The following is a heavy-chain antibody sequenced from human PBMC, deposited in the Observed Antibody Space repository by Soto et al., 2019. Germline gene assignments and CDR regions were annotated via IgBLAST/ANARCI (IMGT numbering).Heavy chain of an antibody. CDR1: GGSSSSSNW. D-gene: IGHD6-19*01. CDR3: ARDRRESSGWYRDYYYGMDV. V-gene: IGHV4-4*02. J-gene: IGHJ6*02. CDR2: IYHSGST. Sequence: SETLSLTCAVSGGSSSSSNWWSWVRQPPGKGLEWIGEIYHSGSTNYNPSLKSRVTISVDKSKNQFSLKLSSVTAADTAVYYCARDRRESSGWYRDYYYGMDVWGQGTTVTVS.